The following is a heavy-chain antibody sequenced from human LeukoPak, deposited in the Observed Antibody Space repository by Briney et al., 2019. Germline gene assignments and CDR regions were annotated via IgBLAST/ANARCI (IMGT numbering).Heavy chain of an antibody. J-gene: IGHJ2*01. CDR2: ISSGGSYM. D-gene: IGHD3-10*01. CDR3: ARVGAKGGWYFDL. V-gene: IGHV3-21*01. CDR1: GFTFSSYG. Sequence: PGGSLRLSCAASGFTFSSYGMNWVRQAPGKGLEWVSSISSGGSYMYYADSLKGRFTISGDNAKNSLYLQMNSLRAEDTAVYYCARVGAKGGWYFDLWGRGTLVTVSS.